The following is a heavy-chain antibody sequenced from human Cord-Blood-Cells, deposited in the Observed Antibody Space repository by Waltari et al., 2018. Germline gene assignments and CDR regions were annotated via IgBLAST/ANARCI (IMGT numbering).Heavy chain of an antibody. CDR2: INHSGST. CDR3: ARARSSSYYYYYMDV. D-gene: IGHD6-6*01. J-gene: IGHJ6*03. V-gene: IGHV4-34*01. CDR1: GGSFSGYY. Sequence: QVQLQQWGAGLLKPSETLSLTCAVYGGSFSGYYWSWIRQPPGKGLEWIGEINHSGSTNYNPSLKSRVTISVDTSKNQFSLKLSSVTAADTAVYYCARARSSSYYYYYMDVWGKGTTVTVSS.